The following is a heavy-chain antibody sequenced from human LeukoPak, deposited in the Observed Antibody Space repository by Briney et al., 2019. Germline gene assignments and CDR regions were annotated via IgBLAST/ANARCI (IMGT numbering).Heavy chain of an antibody. V-gene: IGHV3-23*01. D-gene: IGHD3-16*02. CDR2: ISASAGTT. CDR1: GFTFSSYA. Sequence: PGGSLRLSCAASGFTFSSYAITWVRQAPGKGLEWVSSISASAGTTYYADSVKGRFTISRDNSKNTLYLQMNSLRAEDTAVYYCAKSALAHYVWGSYRYSGYYFDYWGQGTLVTVSS. CDR3: AKSALAHYVWGSYRYSGYYFDY. J-gene: IGHJ4*02.